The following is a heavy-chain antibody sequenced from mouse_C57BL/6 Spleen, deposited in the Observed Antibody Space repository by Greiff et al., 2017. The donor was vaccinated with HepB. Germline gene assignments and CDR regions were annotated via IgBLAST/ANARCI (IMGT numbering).Heavy chain of an antibody. CDR3: AIYGSSSSYYFDY. Sequence: VQLQQSGPELVKPGASVKISCKASGYTFTDYYMNWVKQSHGKSLEWIGDINPNNGGTSYNQKFKGKATLTVDKSSSTAYMELRSLTSEDSAVYYCAIYGSSSSYYFDYWGQGTTLTVSS. CDR2: INPNNGGT. D-gene: IGHD1-1*01. CDR1: GYTFTDYY. J-gene: IGHJ2*01. V-gene: IGHV1-26*01.